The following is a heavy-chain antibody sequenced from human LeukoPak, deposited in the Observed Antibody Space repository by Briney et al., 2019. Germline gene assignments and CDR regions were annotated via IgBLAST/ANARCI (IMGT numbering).Heavy chain of an antibody. CDR3: ARRGIQLWPHDDY. J-gene: IGHJ4*02. CDR1: GFTFRSYW. Sequence: GGSLRLSCAASGFTFRSYWMTWVRQAPGKGLEWVADIKEDGTEKHYVDSVKGRFTISRDNAKNSLYLQMNSLRAEDTAVYYCARRGIQLWPHDDYWGQGTLVTVSS. D-gene: IGHD5-18*01. V-gene: IGHV3-7*02. CDR2: IKEDGTEK.